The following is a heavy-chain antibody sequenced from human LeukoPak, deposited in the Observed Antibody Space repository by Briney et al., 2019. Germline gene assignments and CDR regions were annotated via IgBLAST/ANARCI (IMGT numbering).Heavy chain of an antibody. J-gene: IGHJ4*02. CDR3: TRGGGSSFFDY. D-gene: IGHD1-26*01. CDR1: GYTFTAYN. Sequence: ASVKVSCKASGYTFTAYNFHWVRQAPGQGLEWMGWINPNSGGTNYAQKFQGRVTMTRDTSISTVYMEVSRLRSDDTAVYYCTRGGGSSFFDYWGQGTLVTVPS. V-gene: IGHV1-2*02. CDR2: INPNSGGT.